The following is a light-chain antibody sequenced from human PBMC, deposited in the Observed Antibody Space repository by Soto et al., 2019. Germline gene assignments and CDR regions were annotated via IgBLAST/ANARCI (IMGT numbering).Light chain of an antibody. Sequence: DIQLTQSPSFLSASVGDRVTITCRASQGISSSLAWYQQKPGKAPNLLIYGGSGLQSGVPSRFSGSGYGTEFTLTISSLQPEDFATYYCQQLKSYPEVTFGQGTRLEIK. CDR1: QGISSS. CDR2: GGS. J-gene: IGKJ5*01. V-gene: IGKV1-9*01. CDR3: QQLKSYPEVT.